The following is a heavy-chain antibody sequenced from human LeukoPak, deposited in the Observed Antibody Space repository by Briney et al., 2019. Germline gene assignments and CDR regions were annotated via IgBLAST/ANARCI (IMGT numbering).Heavy chain of an antibody. D-gene: IGHD1-26*01. CDR3: ARGRPIGIGGTAIEY. J-gene: IGHJ4*02. Sequence: GASVKVSCKASGYTLTDYHIHWVRQAPGQGLEWMGWIKPNSGVTNYEQKFQGRVTMTRDTSISTAYMEVSSLKSDDTAVYYCARGRPIGIGGTAIEYWGQGTLATVSS. V-gene: IGHV1-2*02. CDR1: GYTLTDYH. CDR2: IKPNSGVT.